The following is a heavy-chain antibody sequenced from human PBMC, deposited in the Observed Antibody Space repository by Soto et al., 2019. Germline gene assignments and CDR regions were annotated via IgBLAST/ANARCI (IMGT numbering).Heavy chain of an antibody. CDR3: ARAQFYSGSGNYNNLMFDA. CDR1: GGSIGGVGYS. V-gene: IGHV4-30-2*01. J-gene: IGHJ5*02. CDR2: MYHSGTF. D-gene: IGHD3-10*01. Sequence: SETLSLTCAVSGGSIGGVGYSWSWIRQPPGGGLEWTGYMYHSGTFLKSPSLKTRLTMSLDMSKNQFSLTLNSMTAADTAVYYCARAQFYSGSGNYNNLMFDAWGQGIQVTVSS.